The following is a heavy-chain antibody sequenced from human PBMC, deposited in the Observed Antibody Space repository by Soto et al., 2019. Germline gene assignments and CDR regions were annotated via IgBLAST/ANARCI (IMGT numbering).Heavy chain of an antibody. CDR1: GGSISSGGYY. D-gene: IGHD3-9*01. J-gene: IGHJ6*02. CDR3: ARGGRLRYFPAYGMDV. Sequence: QVQLQESGPGLVKPSQTLSLTCTVSGGSISSGGYYWSWIRQHPGKGLEWIGYIYYSGSTYYNPSLKGRVTKSVDPSKNQFPLKLSSVTAADTAVYYCARGGRLRYFPAYGMDVWGQGTTVTVSS. CDR2: IYYSGST. V-gene: IGHV4-31*03.